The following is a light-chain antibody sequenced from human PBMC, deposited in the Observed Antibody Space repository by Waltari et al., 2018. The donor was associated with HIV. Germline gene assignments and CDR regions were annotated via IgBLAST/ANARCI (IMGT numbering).Light chain of an antibody. J-gene: IGLJ1*01. V-gene: IGLV1-47*01. CDR2: RNN. CDR3: AAWDDSLNSFV. CDR1: SSNTGSNY. Sequence: QSVLTQPPSESATPGQRVTISCSGGSSNTGSNYVYWYQQIPGTAPKLLIYRNNQLPSRVPDRFSGSKSGTSASLAISGLQSEDEADYYCAAWDDSLNSFVFGTGTRVTVL.